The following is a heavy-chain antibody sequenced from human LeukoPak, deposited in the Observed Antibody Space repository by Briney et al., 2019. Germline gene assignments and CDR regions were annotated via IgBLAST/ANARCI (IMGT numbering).Heavy chain of an antibody. J-gene: IGHJ4*02. Sequence: ASVKVSCKASGGTFSSYAISWMRQAPGQGLEWMGGIIPIFGTANYAQKFQGRVTITTDVSTSTAYMELSSLRSEDTAVYYCAGYCSGGSCSLWGQGTLVTVSS. CDR1: GGTFSSYA. D-gene: IGHD2-15*01. V-gene: IGHV1-69*05. CDR2: IIPIFGTA. CDR3: AGYCSGGSCSL.